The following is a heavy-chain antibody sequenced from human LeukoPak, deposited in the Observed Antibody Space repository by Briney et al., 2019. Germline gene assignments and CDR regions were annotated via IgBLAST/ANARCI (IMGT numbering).Heavy chain of an antibody. CDR3: ARALGYYFDY. CDR2: ISSSSYI. D-gene: IGHD7-27*01. V-gene: IGHV3-21*01. Sequence: GGSLRLSCAASGFTFSSFSMNWVRQAPGKGLEWVSSISSSSYIYYADSVKGRFTISRDNAKNSLYLQMNSLRAEDTAVYYCARALGYYFDYWGQGTLVTVSS. J-gene: IGHJ4*02. CDR1: GFTFSSFS.